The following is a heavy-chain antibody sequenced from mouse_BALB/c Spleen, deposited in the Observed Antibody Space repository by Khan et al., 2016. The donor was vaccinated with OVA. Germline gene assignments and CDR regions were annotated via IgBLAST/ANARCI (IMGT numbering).Heavy chain of an antibody. V-gene: IGHV1S132*01. CDR3: ARGYFGNYEFIY. CDR1: GYTFPSYW. D-gene: IGHD2-1*01. CDR2: IFPGTGTT. J-gene: IGHJ3*01. Sequence: QVQLKESGAELVKPGTSVKLSCKTSGYTFPSYWIQWVKQRPGQGLGWIGQIFPGTGTTYYNENFKDKATLTVYTSSNSAYMQLTSLTSEDSAVYFCARGYFGNYEFIYWGQGTLVTVSP.